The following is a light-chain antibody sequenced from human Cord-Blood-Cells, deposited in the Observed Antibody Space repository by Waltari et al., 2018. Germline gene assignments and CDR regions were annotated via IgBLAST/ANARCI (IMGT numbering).Light chain of an antibody. CDR1: QSISSY. CDR3: QQSYSTPWT. CDR2: AAS. Sequence: DIQMTQSPSSLSASVGDRVTITCRASQSISSYLNWYQQKPGKAPKLPIYAASSLQSGVPSRFSGSGAGTDVTLTISSLQPEDFATYYCQQSYSTPWTFGQGTKVEIK. V-gene: IGKV1-39*01. J-gene: IGKJ1*01.